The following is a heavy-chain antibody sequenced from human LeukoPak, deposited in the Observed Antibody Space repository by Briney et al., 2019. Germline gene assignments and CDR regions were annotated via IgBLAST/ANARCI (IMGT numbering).Heavy chain of an antibody. Sequence: GGSLRLSCAASGFTFSNAWMRWVRQAPGKGLEWVGRIQSKTDGGTTDYAAPVKGRFTISRDDSKNTLYRQMNSLKTEDTAVYYCTTLVGATRVDAFDIWGQGTMVTVSS. CDR3: TTLVGATRVDAFDI. CDR2: IQSKTDGGTT. J-gene: IGHJ3*02. CDR1: GFTFSNAW. V-gene: IGHV3-15*01. D-gene: IGHD1-26*01.